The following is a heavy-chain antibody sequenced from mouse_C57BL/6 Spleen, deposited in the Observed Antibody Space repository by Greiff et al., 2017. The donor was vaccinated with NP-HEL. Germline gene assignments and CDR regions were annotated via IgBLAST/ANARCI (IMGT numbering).Heavy chain of an antibody. Sequence: QVQLQQSGAELVRPGASVTLSCKASGYTFTDYEMHWVKQTPVHGLEWIGAIDPETGGTAYNQKFKGKAILTADKSSSTAYMELRSLTSEDSAVYYCTRFLITTVVAKEDFDYWGQGTTLTVSS. CDR2: IDPETGGT. D-gene: IGHD1-1*01. CDR3: TRFLITTVVAKEDFDY. V-gene: IGHV1-15*01. J-gene: IGHJ2*01. CDR1: GYTFTDYE.